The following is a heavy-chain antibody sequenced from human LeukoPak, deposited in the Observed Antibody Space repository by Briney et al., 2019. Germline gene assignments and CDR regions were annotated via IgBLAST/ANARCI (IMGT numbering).Heavy chain of an antibody. CDR2: INPNSGGT. D-gene: IGHD3-3*01. CDR1: GYTFTGYY. Sequence: ASVKVSCXASGYTFTGYYMHWVRRALGQGLEWMGWINPNSGGTNYAQKFQGRVTMTRDTSISTAYMELSRLRSDDTAVYYCARDIRFFEWLLLAWGQGTLVTVSS. J-gene: IGHJ4*02. V-gene: IGHV1-2*02. CDR3: ARDIRFFEWLLLA.